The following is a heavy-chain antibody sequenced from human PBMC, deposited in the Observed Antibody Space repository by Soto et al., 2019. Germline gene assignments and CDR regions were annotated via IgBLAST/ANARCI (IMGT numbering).Heavy chain of an antibody. V-gene: IGHV1-18*01. CDR3: ARGPPYYDFWSGYFY. J-gene: IGHJ4*02. CDR1: GGTFSSYA. CDR2: ISANNGKT. D-gene: IGHD3-3*01. Sequence: ASVKVSCKASGGTFSSYAISWVRQAPGQGLEWMGWISANNGKTNYAQKLQGRVTMTTDTSTSTAYMELRSLRSDDTAVYYCARGPPYYDFWSGYFYWGQGTLVTVSS.